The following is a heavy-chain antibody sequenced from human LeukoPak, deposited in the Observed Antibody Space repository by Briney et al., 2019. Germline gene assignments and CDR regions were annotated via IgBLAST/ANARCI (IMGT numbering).Heavy chain of an antibody. CDR2: IYYSGST. CDR1: GGSISSGGYY. D-gene: IGHD4-23*01. CDR3: ARDAPYRGDYGGNLRYYYYGMDV. J-gene: IGHJ6*02. Sequence: SQTLSLTWTVSGGSISSGGYYWSWIRQHPGKGLEWIGYIYYSGSTYYNPSLKSRVTISVDTSKNQFSLKLSSVTAADTAVYYYARDAPYRGDYGGNLRYYYYGMDVWGQGTTVTVSS. V-gene: IGHV4-31*02.